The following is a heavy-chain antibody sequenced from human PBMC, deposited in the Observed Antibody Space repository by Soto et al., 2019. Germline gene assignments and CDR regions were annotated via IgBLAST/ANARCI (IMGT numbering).Heavy chain of an antibody. CDR2: IRSKANSYAT. V-gene: IGHV3-73*01. Sequence: PGGSLRLSCAASGFTFSGSAMHWFRQASGKGLEWVGRIRSKANSYATAYAASVKGRFTISRDDSKNTAYLQMNSLKTEDTAVYYCTRHPSVSGSSVLIAFDIWGQGTMVT. CDR3: TRHPSVSGSSVLIAFDI. CDR1: GFTFSGSA. D-gene: IGHD1-26*01. J-gene: IGHJ3*02.